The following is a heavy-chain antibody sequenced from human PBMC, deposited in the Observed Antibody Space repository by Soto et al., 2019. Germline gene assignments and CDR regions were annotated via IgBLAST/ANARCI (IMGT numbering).Heavy chain of an antibody. CDR2: IWYDGSNK. D-gene: IGHD3-3*01. CDR1: GFTFSSYG. Sequence: VQLVESGGGVVQPGRSLRLSCAASGFTFSSYGMHWVRQAPGKGLEWVAVIWYDGSNKYYADSVKGRFTISRDNSKNTLYLQMNSLRAEDTAVYYCARDQPQTYYDFWSEPRGAFDIWGQGTMVTVSS. V-gene: IGHV3-33*01. J-gene: IGHJ3*02. CDR3: ARDQPQTYYDFWSEPRGAFDI.